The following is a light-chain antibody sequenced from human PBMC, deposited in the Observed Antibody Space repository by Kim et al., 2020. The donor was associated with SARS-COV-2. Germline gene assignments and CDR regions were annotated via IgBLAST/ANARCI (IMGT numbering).Light chain of an antibody. CDR1: QSGSSSY. CDR3: QQYAT. CDR2: GAS. Sequence: TLSVSPGERAALSCRASQSGSSSYLAWYQQKPGQAPRLLIYGASSRATGIPDRFSGSGSGTDFTLTISRLEPEDFAVYYCQQYATFGQGTKVDIK. V-gene: IGKV3-20*01. J-gene: IGKJ1*01.